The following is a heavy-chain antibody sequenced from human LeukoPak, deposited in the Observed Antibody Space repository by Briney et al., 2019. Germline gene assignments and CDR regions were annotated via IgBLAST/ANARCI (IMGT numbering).Heavy chain of an antibody. CDR1: GFTFSSYG. CDR3: AKDGETKFDY. D-gene: IGHD3-10*01. Sequence: GGSLRLSCAASGFTFSSYGMPWVRQAPGKGLEWVAFIRYDGSNKYYADSVKGRFTISRDNSKNTLYLQMNSLRAEDTAVYYCAKDGETKFDYWGQGTLVTVSS. CDR2: IRYDGSNK. V-gene: IGHV3-30*02. J-gene: IGHJ4*02.